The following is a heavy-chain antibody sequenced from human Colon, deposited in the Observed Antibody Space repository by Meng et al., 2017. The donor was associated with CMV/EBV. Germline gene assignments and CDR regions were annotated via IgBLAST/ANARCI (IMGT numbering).Heavy chain of an antibody. V-gene: IGHV3-21*01. D-gene: IGHD6-13*01. CDR2: ISGGGGSI. CDR1: GFTFSSYS. CDR3: ARGSNTYYGMDV. J-gene: IGHJ6*02. Sequence: GGSLRLSCATSGFTFSSYSMNWVRQAPGKGLEWVSSISGGGGSIWYADSMKGRFTVSRNNAKNSQYLQLNSLRAEDTAVYYCARGSNTYYGMDVWGQGTLVTVSS.